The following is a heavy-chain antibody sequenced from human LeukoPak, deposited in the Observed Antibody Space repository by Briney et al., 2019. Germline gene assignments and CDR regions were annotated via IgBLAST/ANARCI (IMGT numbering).Heavy chain of an antibody. CDR1: GFTFSDYY. CDR3: ARMGRPAAFDI. CDR2: ITSSGSTI. Sequence: KTGGSLRLSCAASGFTFSDYYMSWIRQAPGKGLEWVSYITSSGSTIYYADSMKGRFTISRDNAKHSLFLQLDSLRAEDTAVYYCARMGRPAAFDIWGQGTLVIVSS. V-gene: IGHV3-11*01. J-gene: IGHJ3*02. D-gene: IGHD3-16*01.